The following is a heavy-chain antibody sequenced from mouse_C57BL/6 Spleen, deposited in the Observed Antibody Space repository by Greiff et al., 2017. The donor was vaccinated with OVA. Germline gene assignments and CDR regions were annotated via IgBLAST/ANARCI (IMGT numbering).Heavy chain of an antibody. CDR3: ARGSSYGWYFDD. V-gene: IGHV1-64*01. J-gene: IGHJ1*03. CDR2: IYPNRGST. Sequence: QVQLQQPGAELVKPGASVKLSCKASGYTFTSYWMHWVKQRPGQGLEWIGMIYPNRGSTNYNEKFKSKATLTVDKSSSTAYMQLSSLTSEDSAVYYCARGSSYGWYFDDWGTGTTVTVSS. D-gene: IGHD1-1*01. CDR1: GYTFTSYW.